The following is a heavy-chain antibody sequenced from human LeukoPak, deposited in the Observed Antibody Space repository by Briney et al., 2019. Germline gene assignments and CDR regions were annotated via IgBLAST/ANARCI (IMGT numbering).Heavy chain of an antibody. V-gene: IGHV4-59*08. CDR3: ARRGYFDY. D-gene: IGHD5-12*01. J-gene: IGHJ4*02. Sequence: SETLSLTCTVSGGSISSYYWNWIRQPPGKGLEWIGYISNSGSTSYNPSLKSRVTISEDTSKNQFSLKLSSATAADTAVYYCARRGYFDYWGQGTLVTVSS. CDR1: GGSISSYY. CDR2: ISNSGST.